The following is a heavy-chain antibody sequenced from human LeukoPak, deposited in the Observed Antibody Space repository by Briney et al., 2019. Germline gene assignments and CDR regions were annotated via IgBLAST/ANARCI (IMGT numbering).Heavy chain of an antibody. V-gene: IGHV3-21*01. CDR3: ARESPYSSSWYRAAVDI. D-gene: IGHD6-13*01. J-gene: IGHJ3*02. Sequence: GGSLRLSCAASGFTFSSYSMNWVRQAPGKGLEWVSSISSSSSYIYYADSVKGRFTISRDNAKNSLYLQMNSLRAEDAAVYYCARESPYSSSWYRAAVDIWGQGTMVTVSS. CDR1: GFTFSSYS. CDR2: ISSSSSYI.